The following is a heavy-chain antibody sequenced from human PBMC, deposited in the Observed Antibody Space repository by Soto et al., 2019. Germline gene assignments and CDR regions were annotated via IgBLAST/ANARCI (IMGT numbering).Heavy chain of an antibody. CDR3: AQEAVYRDGLWLMES. CDR2: VTGSGSEI. V-gene: IGHV3-23*01. J-gene: IGHJ5*02. CDR1: GFTRSTYA. D-gene: IGHD2-21*01. Sequence: GGSLRLSCAASGFTRSTYAMTWVRQAPGKGLECVSGVTGSGSEIYYADSVKGRFTISKDNSKNTLYLQMSSLREEDTALYYCAQEAVYRDGLWLMESWGQGTLVTVSS.